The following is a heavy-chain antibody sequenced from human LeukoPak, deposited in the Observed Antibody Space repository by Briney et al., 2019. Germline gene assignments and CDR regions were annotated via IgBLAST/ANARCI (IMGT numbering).Heavy chain of an antibody. V-gene: IGHV4-34*01. J-gene: IGHJ5*02. Sequence: ASETLSLTCAVYGGSFSGYYWSWIRQPPGKGLEWIGEINHSGSTNYNPSLKSRVTISVDTSKNQFSLKLSSVTAADTAVYYCARGRRNTIFGVVIMGNWFDPWGQGTLVTVSS. CDR1: GGSFSGYY. CDR2: INHSGST. CDR3: ARGRRNTIFGVVIMGNWFDP. D-gene: IGHD3-3*01.